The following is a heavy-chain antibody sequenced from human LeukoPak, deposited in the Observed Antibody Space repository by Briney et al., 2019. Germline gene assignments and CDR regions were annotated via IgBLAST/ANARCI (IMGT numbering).Heavy chain of an antibody. V-gene: IGHV3-53*01. Sequence: GSLRLSCAASGFSVSSNYMSWVRQAPGKGLEWISVLYSGGSTNYADSVKGRFTTSRDDSKNTLFLQMNNLRAEDTAVYFCASETSAFWGQGTLVTVSS. CDR1: GFSVSSNY. CDR2: LYSGGST. CDR3: ASETSAF. J-gene: IGHJ4*02.